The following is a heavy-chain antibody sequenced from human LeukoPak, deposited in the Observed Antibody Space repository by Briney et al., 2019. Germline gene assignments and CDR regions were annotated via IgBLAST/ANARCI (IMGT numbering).Heavy chain of an antibody. CDR2: ISGSGGST. V-gene: IGHV3-23*01. Sequence: GGSLRLSCAASGFTLNTYAMSWVRQAPGKGLEWVSAISGSGGSTYYADSVKGRFTISRDNSKNTLYLQMNSLRAEDTAVYYCANFRAGSGSYYNYWGQGTLVTVSS. J-gene: IGHJ4*02. CDR3: ANFRAGSGSYYNY. D-gene: IGHD3-10*01. CDR1: GFTLNTYA.